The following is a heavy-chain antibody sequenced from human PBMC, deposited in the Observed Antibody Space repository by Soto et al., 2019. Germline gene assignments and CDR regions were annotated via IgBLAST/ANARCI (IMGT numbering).Heavy chain of an antibody. Sequence: QITLKASGPPLVQPTQTLTLTCSFSGFSLNTVGVGVVWIRQPPGKALEWLAITYWNGDKRYSPSLKNRLSITEDTSTNQVVLTLTKMDPVDTATYYCGHRSDSYDYSGNDYWGQGTLVTVSS. CDR1: GFSLNTVGVG. D-gene: IGHD5-12*01. CDR3: GHRSDSYDYSGNDY. J-gene: IGHJ4*02. V-gene: IGHV2-5*01. CDR2: TYWNGDK.